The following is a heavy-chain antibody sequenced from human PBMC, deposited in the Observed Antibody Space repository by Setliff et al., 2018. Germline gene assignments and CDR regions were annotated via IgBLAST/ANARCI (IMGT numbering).Heavy chain of an antibody. Sequence: QPGGSLRLSCAASGFTFSSYSINWVRQAPGKGLEWVSYISSSSSTIYYADSVKGRFTISRDNAKNSLYLEMNSLRAEDTAVYYCARVDGYIDYWGQGTLVTVSS. CDR1: GFTFSSYS. J-gene: IGHJ4*02. CDR2: ISSSSSTI. CDR3: ARVDGYIDY. V-gene: IGHV3-48*04.